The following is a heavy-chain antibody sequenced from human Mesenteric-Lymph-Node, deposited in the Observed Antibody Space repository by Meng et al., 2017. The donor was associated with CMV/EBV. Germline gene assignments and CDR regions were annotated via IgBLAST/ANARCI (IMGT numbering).Heavy chain of an antibody. CDR1: TLTLSSLP. CDR2: ILYEGTDK. Sequence: GESLKISCADSTLTLSSLPMSWVRQAPGKGLEWVAFILYEGTDKYYTDSVKGRFTLSRDNSKNTLYLQMSSLRAEDTAVYFCAKDSSYYGMDVWGQGTTVTVSS. J-gene: IGHJ6*02. CDR3: AKDSSYYGMDV. V-gene: IGHV3-30*02.